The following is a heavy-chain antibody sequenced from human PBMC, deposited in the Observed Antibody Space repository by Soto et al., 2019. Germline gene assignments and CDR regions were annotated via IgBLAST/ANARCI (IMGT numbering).Heavy chain of an antibody. CDR2: ISSSSSYI. Sequence: PGGPLRLSCAASGFTFSSYSMNWVRQAPGKGLEWVSSISSSSSYIYYADSVKGRFTISRDNAKNSLYLQMNSLRAEDTAVYYCARALGDGYNSYYYYGMDVWGQGTTVTVSS. CDR3: ARALGDGYNSYYYYGMDV. CDR1: GFTFSSYS. J-gene: IGHJ6*02. V-gene: IGHV3-21*01. D-gene: IGHD5-12*01.